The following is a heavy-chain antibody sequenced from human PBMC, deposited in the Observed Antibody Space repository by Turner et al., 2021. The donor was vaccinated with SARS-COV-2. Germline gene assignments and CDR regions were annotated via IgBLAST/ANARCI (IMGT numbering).Heavy chain of an antibody. CDR1: GLTLEDYT. Sequence: EVQLVESGGGLVQPGRSLRLSCAASGLTLEDYTMHWVRQAPGKGLEWVSTISWHSGFIGYADSAKGRFTISRDNAKNSLYLQMSSLREEDTALYYCAKDVRGFDSGLSFGMDVWGQGTPVTVSS. V-gene: IGHV3-9*01. J-gene: IGHJ6*02. CDR3: AKDVRGFDSGLSFGMDV. D-gene: IGHD3-10*01. CDR2: ISWHSGFI.